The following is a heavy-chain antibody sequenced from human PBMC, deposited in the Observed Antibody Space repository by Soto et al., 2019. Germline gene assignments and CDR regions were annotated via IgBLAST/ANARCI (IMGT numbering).Heavy chain of an antibody. V-gene: IGHV5-51*01. J-gene: IGHJ3*02. CDR3: ARLKKIAGDIVVGDAFDI. D-gene: IGHD2-15*01. CDR2: IYPGDSDT. Sequence: PGESMKISCKGSEYSFTSYLIGWVRKMPGKGLEWMGIIYPGDSDTRYSPSFQGQVTISADKSISTAYLQWSSLKASDTAMYYCARLKKIAGDIVVGDAFDIWGQGTMVTVSS. CDR1: EYSFTSYL.